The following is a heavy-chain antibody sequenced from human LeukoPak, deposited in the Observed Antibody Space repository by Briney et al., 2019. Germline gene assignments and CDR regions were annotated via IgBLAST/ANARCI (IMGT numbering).Heavy chain of an antibody. CDR3: ARSFLDQRSSWADS. V-gene: IGHV3-30-3*01. CDR2: ISYDGSNK. Sequence: GGSLRLSCAASGFTFSSYAMHWVRQAPGKGLEWVAVISYDGSNKYYADSVKGRFTISRDNSKNTLYLQMNSLRAEDTAVYYCARSFLDQRSSWADSWGQGTLVTISS. CDR1: GFTFSSYA. J-gene: IGHJ4*02. D-gene: IGHD6-13*01.